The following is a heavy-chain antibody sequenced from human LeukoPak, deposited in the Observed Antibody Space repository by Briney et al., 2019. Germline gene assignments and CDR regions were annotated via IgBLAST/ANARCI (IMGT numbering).Heavy chain of an antibody. V-gene: IGHV3-30*18. D-gene: IGHD2-2*01. Sequence: PGRSLRLSCAAPGFTFISYGLHWVRQAPGKGLEWVALISYDGSNKYYADSVKGRFTISRDNSKNTLYLQMNSLRAEDTAVYYCAKDSYCSSTSCYSDGMDVWGQGTTVTVSS. CDR1: GFTFISYG. CDR2: ISYDGSNK. J-gene: IGHJ6*02. CDR3: AKDSYCSSTSCYSDGMDV.